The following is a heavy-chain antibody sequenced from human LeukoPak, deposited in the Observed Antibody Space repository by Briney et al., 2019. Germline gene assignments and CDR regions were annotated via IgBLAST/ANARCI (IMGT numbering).Heavy chain of an antibody. J-gene: IGHJ6*02. CDR3: ARAKLGYSSTNYYYYYGMDV. D-gene: IGHD6-13*01. CDR2: IYPGDSDT. CDR1: GYSFTSYW. V-gene: IGHV5-51*01. Sequence: PGESLKISCKGSGYSFTSYWIGWVRQMPGKGLEWMGIIYPGDSDTRYSPSFQGQVTISADKSISTAYLQWSSLKASDTAMYYCARAKLGYSSTNYYYYYGMDVWGQGTTVTVSS.